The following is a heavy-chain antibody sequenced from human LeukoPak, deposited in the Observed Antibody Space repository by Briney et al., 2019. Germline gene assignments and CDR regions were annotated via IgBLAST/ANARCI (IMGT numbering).Heavy chain of an antibody. D-gene: IGHD1-1*01. CDR3: ARGPQLVGYYYIDV. J-gene: IGHJ6*03. CDR1: DYSVSSNSAA. Sequence: SQTLSLTCAISDYSVSSNSAAWNWIRHSPSRGLEWLGRTYYRSKWFNDYAVSMKSRITISPDTSKNQFSLQLNSVTPEDTAVYYCARGPQLVGYYYIDVWGKGTTVTVSS. V-gene: IGHV6-1*01. CDR2: TYYRSKWFN.